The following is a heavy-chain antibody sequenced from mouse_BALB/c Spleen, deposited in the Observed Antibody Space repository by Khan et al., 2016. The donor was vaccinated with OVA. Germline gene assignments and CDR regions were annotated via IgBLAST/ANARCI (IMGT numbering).Heavy chain of an antibody. J-gene: IGHJ2*01. Sequence: QVQLQQSGPELVRPGASVKMSCKASGYTLTSYYIHWVKQRPGQGLEWIGWIYPVDGSTKYNEKFKGKTTLTADKSSSTASMLLSSLTSEGSANEFCAKGYYGYLDYWGQGTTLTVSS. V-gene: IGHV1S56*01. D-gene: IGHD1-1*01. CDR2: IYPVDGST. CDR1: GYTLTSYY. CDR3: AKGYYGYLDY.